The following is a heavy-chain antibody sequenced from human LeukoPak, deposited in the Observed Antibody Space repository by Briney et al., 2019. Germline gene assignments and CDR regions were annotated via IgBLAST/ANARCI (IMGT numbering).Heavy chain of an antibody. CDR1: GFTVSSTY. CDR2: TYSGGST. Sequence: GSLRLSCLASGFTVSSTYMSWVRQAPGKGLEWVSVTYSGGSTYYADSVKGRCTISRDNSKNTLYLQMNSLRGEDTAVYYCASGIRAFDNWGQGTLVTVS. CDR3: ASGIRAFDN. V-gene: IGHV3-66*01. D-gene: IGHD1-26*01. J-gene: IGHJ4*02.